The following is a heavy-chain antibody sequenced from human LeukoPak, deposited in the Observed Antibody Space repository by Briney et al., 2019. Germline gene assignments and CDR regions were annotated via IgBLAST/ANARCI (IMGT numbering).Heavy chain of an antibody. CDR1: GFTFSSYA. Sequence: GGSLRLSCAASGFTFSSYAMHWVRQAPGKGLEWVAVISYDGGNKYYADSVKGRFTISRDNSKNTLYLQMNSLRAEDTAVYYCARVGTIKWLAHDYWGQGTLVTVSS. CDR3: ARVGTIKWLAHDY. D-gene: IGHD4/OR15-4a*01. V-gene: IGHV3-30-3*01. CDR2: ISYDGGNK. J-gene: IGHJ4*02.